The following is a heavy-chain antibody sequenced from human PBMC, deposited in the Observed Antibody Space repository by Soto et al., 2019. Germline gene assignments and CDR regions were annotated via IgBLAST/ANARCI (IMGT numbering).Heavy chain of an antibody. CDR2: ISAYNGNT. J-gene: IGHJ6*02. D-gene: IGHD2-15*01. V-gene: IGHV1-18*01. CDR1: GYTFTSYG. Sequence: ASVKVSCKASGYTFTSYGISWVRQAPGQGLEWMGWISAYNGNTNDAQKLQGRVTMTTDTSTSTAYMELRSLRSDDTAVYYCARAAGYCSGGSCYSYYYFGMDVWGQGTTVTVSS. CDR3: ARAAGYCSGGSCYSYYYFGMDV.